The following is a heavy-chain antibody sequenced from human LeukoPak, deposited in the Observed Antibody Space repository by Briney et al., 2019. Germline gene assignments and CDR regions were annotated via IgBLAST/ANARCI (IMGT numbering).Heavy chain of an antibody. CDR3: ARGRWDIVVVPAAIYGMDV. J-gene: IGHJ6*02. Sequence: GRSLRLSCAASGFTFSSYGMHWVRQAPGKGLEWVAFIWYDGSNKYYADSVKGRFTISRDNSKNTLYLQMNSLRAEDTAVYYCARGRWDIVVVPAAIYGMDVWGQGTTVTVSS. V-gene: IGHV3-33*01. CDR1: GFTFSSYG. D-gene: IGHD2-2*02. CDR2: IWYDGSNK.